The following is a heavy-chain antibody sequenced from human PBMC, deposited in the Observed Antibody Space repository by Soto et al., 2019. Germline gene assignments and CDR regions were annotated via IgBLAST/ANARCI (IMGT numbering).Heavy chain of an antibody. D-gene: IGHD3-9*01. CDR3: TTTRKYDILTGYYYFDY. CDR1: GFTFSNAW. V-gene: IGHV3-15*01. CDR2: IKSKTDGGTT. Sequence: GGSLRLSCAASGFTFSNAWMSWVRQAPGKGLEWVGRIKSKTDGGTTDYAAPVKGRFTISRDDSKNTLYLQMNSLKTEDTAVYYCTTTRKYDILTGYYYFDYWGQGTLVTVSS. J-gene: IGHJ4*02.